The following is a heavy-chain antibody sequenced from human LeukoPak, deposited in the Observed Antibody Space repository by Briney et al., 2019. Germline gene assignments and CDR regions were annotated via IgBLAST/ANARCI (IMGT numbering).Heavy chain of an antibody. CDR1: GGSISSSSYY. J-gene: IGHJ4*02. Sequence: SGTLSLTCTVSGGSISSSSYYWGWIRQPPGKGLEWIGSIYYSGSTYYNPSLKSRVTISVDRSKNQFSLKLSSVTAADTAVYYCARGSQSGGNSDLFDYWGQGTLVTVSS. V-gene: IGHV4-39*07. D-gene: IGHD4-23*01. CDR3: ARGSQSGGNSDLFDY. CDR2: IYYSGST.